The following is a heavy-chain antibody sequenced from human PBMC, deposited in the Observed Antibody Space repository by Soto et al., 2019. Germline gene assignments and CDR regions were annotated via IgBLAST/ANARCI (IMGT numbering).Heavy chain of an antibody. CDR3: ARGNSPVTSY. V-gene: IGHV3-48*03. CDR2: ISRSGSTI. D-gene: IGHD2-2*01. CDR1: GFPFSSSE. Sequence: GGSLRLSCAASGFPFSSSEMNWVRQAPGKGLEWISYISRSGSTIYYADSVRGRFTISRDNAKNSLHLQMNSLRAEHTAVYYCARGNSPVTSYWGQGTPVTVSS. J-gene: IGHJ4*02.